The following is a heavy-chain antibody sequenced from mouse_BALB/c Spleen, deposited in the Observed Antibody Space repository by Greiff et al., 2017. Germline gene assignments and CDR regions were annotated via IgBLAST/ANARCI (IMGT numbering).Heavy chain of an antibody. J-gene: IGHJ4*01. CDR2: IYAGTGGT. V-gene: IGHV1-66*01. Sequence: QVQLQQSGAELVKPGASVKLSCKTSGFTFSSSYISWLKQKPGQSLEWIAWIYAGTGGTSYNQKFTGKAQLTVDTSSSTAYMQFSSLTTEDSAIYYCTRHRTMITTECGYAMDYWGQGTSVTVSS. CDR1: GFTFSSSY. CDR3: TRHRTMITTECGYAMDY. D-gene: IGHD2-4*01.